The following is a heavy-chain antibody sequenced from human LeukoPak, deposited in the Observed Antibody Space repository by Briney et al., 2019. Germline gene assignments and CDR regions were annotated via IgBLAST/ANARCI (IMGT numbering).Heavy chain of an antibody. CDR3: ARGNAVRELARSLRFDP. J-gene: IGHJ5*02. CDR2: INHNRGGT. D-gene: IGHD1-26*01. CDR1: GYTLTGYY. Sequence: GSSVKVSRQASGYTLTGYYMQWVRQPPGQGLEGMGWINHNRGGTNYAQKFQGRVTMTSDTPIHTPYMALSRLRSDDTPVYVCARGNAVRELARSLRFDPWGKGTLVTVSS. V-gene: IGHV1-2*02.